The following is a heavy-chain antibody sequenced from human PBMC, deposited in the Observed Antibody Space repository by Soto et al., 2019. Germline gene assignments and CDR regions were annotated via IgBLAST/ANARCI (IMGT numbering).Heavy chain of an antibody. CDR1: GFTFGDYA. CDR2: ISGSGGST. V-gene: IGHV3-23*01. J-gene: IGHJ6*02. D-gene: IGHD2-2*02. CDR3: EKGLDTQYYYYGMDV. Sequence: GGSLRLSCTASGFTFGDYAMSWVRQAPGKGLEWVSAISGSGGSTYYADSVKGRFTISRDNSKNTLYLQMNSLRAEDTAVYYCEKGLDTQYYYYGMDVWGQGTTVTVSS.